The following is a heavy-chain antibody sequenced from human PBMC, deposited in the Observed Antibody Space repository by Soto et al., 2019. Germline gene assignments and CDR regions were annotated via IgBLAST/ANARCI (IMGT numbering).Heavy chain of an antibody. V-gene: IGHV1-8*01. D-gene: IGHD3-3*01. CDR2: MNPNSGNT. Sequence: QVQLLQSGAEVKKPGTSVRVSCRASGYTFRDYDINWVRRAPGQGLEWMGWMNPNSGNTAYARKFHDRITMTRSVSAGTALMELSSLTPEDTAVYYCARRMTWSLWCFDLWGSGTQVTVSS. CDR3: ARRMTWSLWCFDL. J-gene: IGHJ2*01. CDR1: GYTFRDYD.